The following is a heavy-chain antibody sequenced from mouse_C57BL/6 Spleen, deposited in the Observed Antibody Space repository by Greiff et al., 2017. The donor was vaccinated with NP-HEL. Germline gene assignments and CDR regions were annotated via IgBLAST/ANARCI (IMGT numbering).Heavy chain of an antibody. V-gene: IGHV1-69*01. CDR2: IDPSDSYT. CDR3: ARLGSGRDY. J-gene: IGHJ2*01. D-gene: IGHD4-1*01. CDR1: GYTFTSYW. Sequence: QVQLQQPGAELVMPGASVKLSCKASGYTFTSYWMHWVKQRPGQGLEWIGEIDPSDSYTNYNQQFKGKSTLTVDKSSSPAYMQLSSLTSEDSAVYCCARLGSGRDYWGQGTTLTVSS.